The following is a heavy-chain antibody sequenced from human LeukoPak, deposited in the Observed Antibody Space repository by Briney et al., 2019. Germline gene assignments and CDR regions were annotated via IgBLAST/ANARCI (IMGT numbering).Heavy chain of an antibody. CDR1: GYTFSDYY. Sequence: ASVKVSCMASGYTFSDYYIHWVRHAPGQGLEWMGRIDPNSGGTNYAQKFQGRVTMTRDTSISTAYMELSSLRSDDTAVYYCARLSGSAYDFPFDSWGQGTLVTVSS. J-gene: IGHJ4*02. CDR3: ARLSGSAYDFPFDS. CDR2: IDPNSGGT. V-gene: IGHV1-2*06. D-gene: IGHD5-12*01.